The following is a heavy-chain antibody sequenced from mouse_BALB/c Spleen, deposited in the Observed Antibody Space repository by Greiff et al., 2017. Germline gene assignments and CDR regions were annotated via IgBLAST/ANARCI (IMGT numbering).Heavy chain of an antibody. CDR3: ARPITTVVEAMDY. Sequence: EVQLQQSGGDLVKPGGSLKLSCAASGFTFSSYGMSWVRQTPDKRLEWVATISSGGSYTYYPDSVKGRFTISRDNAKNTLYLQMSSLKSEDTAMYYCARPITTVVEAMDYWGQGTSVTVSS. CDR1: GFTFSSYG. CDR2: ISSGGSYT. J-gene: IGHJ4*01. V-gene: IGHV5-6*01. D-gene: IGHD1-1*01.